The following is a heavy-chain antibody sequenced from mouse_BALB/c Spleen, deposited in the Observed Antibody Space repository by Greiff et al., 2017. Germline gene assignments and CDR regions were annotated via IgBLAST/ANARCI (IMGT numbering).Heavy chain of an antibody. V-gene: IGHV1-14*01. CDR3: ARRGPSTYYAMDY. CDR2: INPYNDGT. D-gene: IGHD2-1*01. J-gene: IGHJ4*01. Sequence: VQLKQSGPELVKPGASVKMSCKASGYTFTSYVMHWVKQKPGQGLEWIGYINPYNDGTKYNEKFKGKATLTSDKSSSTAYMELSSLTSEDSAVYYCARRGPSTYYAMDYWGQGTSVTVSS. CDR1: GYTFTSYV.